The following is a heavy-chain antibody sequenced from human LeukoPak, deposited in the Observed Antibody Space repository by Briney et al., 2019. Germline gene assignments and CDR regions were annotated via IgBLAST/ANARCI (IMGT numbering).Heavy chain of an antibody. Sequence: ASVEVSCHASGYSFPLYYLHWVRQAPGQGLEWMGWILPSSGGPYYAQKFQGRITMSRDTSISTAYMELSSLTSDDTAVYYCVRKGEKYGDYDYWGQGALVTVSS. D-gene: IGHD4-17*01. V-gene: IGHV1-2*02. CDR1: GYSFPLYY. J-gene: IGHJ4*02. CDR2: ILPSSGGP. CDR3: VRKGEKYGDYDY.